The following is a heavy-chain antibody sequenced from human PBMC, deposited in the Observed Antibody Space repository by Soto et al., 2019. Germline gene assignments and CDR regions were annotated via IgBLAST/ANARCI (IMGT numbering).Heavy chain of an antibody. CDR2: MRDTGRT. CDR1: GFTVDSNY. CDR3: ARDDYGLDV. Sequence: GGSLRLSCAVSGFTVDSNYMSWVRQAPGKGLEWVAVMRDTGRTNYADFVEGRFTISGDDSKNMVFLQMNSLRAGDTAVYYCARDDYGLDVWGQGTTVTVSS. J-gene: IGHJ6*02. V-gene: IGHV3-53*01.